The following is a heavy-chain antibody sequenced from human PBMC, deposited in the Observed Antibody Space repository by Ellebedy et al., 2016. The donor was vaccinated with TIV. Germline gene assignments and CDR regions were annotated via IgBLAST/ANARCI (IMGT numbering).Heavy chain of an antibody. CDR2: IDHSAST. D-gene: IGHD3-10*01. V-gene: IGHV4-4*02. CDR1: GVSITTSNR. CDR3: ARWFGELLYVRWFDA. J-gene: IGHJ5*02. Sequence: SETLSLTCAVSGVSITTSNRWTWVRPPPGKGLEWIGQIDHSASTSYNPSLKSRVTISADNSKNQFSLNLRSVTAADTAVYYCARWFGELLYVRWFDAWGQGTLVTVSS.